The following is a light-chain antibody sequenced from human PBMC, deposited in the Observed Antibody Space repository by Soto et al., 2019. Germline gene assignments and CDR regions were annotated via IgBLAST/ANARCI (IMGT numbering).Light chain of an antibody. V-gene: IGKV1-39*01. CDR1: QSISSY. CDR3: QQSYSTPHT. J-gene: IGKJ2*01. Sequence: DIQMTQSPSSLSASVGDRVTITCRASQSISSYLNWYQQKPGKAPKLRIYGASSLQSGVRSRFSGSGSGTDFTLTISSLQPEDFATYYCQQSYSTPHTFGQGTKLEIK. CDR2: GAS.